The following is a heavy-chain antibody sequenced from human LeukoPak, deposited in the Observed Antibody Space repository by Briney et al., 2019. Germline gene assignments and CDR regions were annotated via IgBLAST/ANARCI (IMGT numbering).Heavy chain of an antibody. D-gene: IGHD3-10*01. V-gene: IGHV3-21*01. J-gene: IGHJ4*02. CDR2: ISSSSSYI. CDR3: AREVGSEFDS. Sequence: GGSLRLSCAASGFTFSSYWMSWVRQAPGRGLEWVSSISSSSSYIYYADSVKGRFTISRDNAKNSLYLQMNSLRAEDTAVYYCAREVGSEFDSWGQGTLVTVSS. CDR1: GFTFSSYW.